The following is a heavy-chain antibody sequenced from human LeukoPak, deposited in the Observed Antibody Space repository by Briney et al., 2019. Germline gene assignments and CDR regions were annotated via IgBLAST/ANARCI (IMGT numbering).Heavy chain of an antibody. CDR2: LNWNGGTT. Sequence: GGSLRLSCAASGFTFDDNGMSWVRQAPGKGLEWVSGLNWNGGTTGYADSVKGRFTISRDNAKNFLYLQMDSLRAEDTALYYCATHSYYYGSGSYPHYLDYWGQGTLVTVSS. CDR1: GFTFDDNG. CDR3: ATHSYYYGSGSYPHYLDY. D-gene: IGHD3-10*01. J-gene: IGHJ4*02. V-gene: IGHV3-20*04.